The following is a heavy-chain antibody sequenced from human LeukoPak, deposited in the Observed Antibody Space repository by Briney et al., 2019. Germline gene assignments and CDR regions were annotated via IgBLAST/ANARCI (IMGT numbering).Heavy chain of an antibody. CDR2: IYHSGST. Sequence: SETLSLTCTVSGYSISSGYYWGWIRQPPGKGLEWIGSIYHSGSTNYNPSLKSRVTISVDTSKNQFSLKLSSVTAADTAVYYCARDRDGGYYGSGSYIRFMDVWGKGTTVTVSS. D-gene: IGHD3-10*01. V-gene: IGHV4-38-2*02. J-gene: IGHJ6*03. CDR1: GYSISSGYY. CDR3: ARDRDGGYYGSGSYIRFMDV.